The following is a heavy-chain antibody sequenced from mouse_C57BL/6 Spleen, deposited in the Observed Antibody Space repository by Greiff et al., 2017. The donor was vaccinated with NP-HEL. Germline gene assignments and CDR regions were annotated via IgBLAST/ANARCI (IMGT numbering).Heavy chain of an antibody. CDR3: ARGGYDYDGVFAY. D-gene: IGHD2-4*01. Sequence: VQLQQSGPELVKPGASVKISCKASGYTFTDYYMNWVKQSHGKSLEWIGDINPNNGGTSYNQKFKGKATLTVDKSSSTAYMELRSLTSEDSAVYYCARGGYDYDGVFAYWGQGTLVTVSA. CDR1: GYTFTDYY. V-gene: IGHV1-26*01. J-gene: IGHJ3*01. CDR2: INPNNGGT.